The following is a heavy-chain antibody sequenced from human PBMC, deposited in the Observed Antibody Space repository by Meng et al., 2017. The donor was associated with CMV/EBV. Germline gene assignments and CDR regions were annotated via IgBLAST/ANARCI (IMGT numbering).Heavy chain of an antibody. Sequence: SGFTFSDYFMSWIRQAPGKGLEWVSYISSSGSTIYYADSVKGRFTISRDNAKNSLYLQMNSLRAEDTAVYYCARGDFDGYSEFFDPWGQGTLVTVSS. CDR3: ARGDFDGYSEFFDP. J-gene: IGHJ5*02. CDR1: GFTFSDYF. V-gene: IGHV3-11*01. D-gene: IGHD5-12*01. CDR2: ISSSGSTI.